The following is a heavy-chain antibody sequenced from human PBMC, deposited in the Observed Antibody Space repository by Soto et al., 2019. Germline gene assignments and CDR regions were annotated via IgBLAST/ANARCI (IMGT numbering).Heavy chain of an antibody. D-gene: IGHD3-16*01. J-gene: IGHJ6*03. V-gene: IGHV3-74*01. Sequence: EAQLVESGGGLVQPGGSLRLSCGVSGFTFSRNCMHWVRQAPGKGLVWVSRIDRDGSSTSYADSVKGRFTISRDNAKNTLYLQMNSLRGEDTAVYYCAREATFGGVYYYYVDVWGKGTTVTVSS. CDR3: AREATFGGVYYYYVDV. CDR1: GFTFSRNC. CDR2: IDRDGSST.